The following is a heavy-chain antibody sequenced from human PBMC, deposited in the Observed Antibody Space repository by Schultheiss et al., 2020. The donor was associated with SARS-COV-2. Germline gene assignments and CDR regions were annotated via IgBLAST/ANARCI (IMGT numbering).Heavy chain of an antibody. CDR2: ISGSGGST. CDR1: GFTFSSYA. J-gene: IGHJ6*02. V-gene: IGHV3-23*01. D-gene: IGHD1-14*01. Sequence: GGSLRLSCAASGFTFSSYAMSWVRQAPGKGLEWVSAISGSGGSTYYADSVKGRFTISRDNSKNTLYLQMNSLRAEDTAVYYCARAAGPGDYYGMDVWGQGTTVTVSS. CDR3: ARAAGPGDYYGMDV.